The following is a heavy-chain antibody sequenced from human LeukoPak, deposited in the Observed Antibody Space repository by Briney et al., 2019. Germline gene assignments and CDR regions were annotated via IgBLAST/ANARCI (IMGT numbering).Heavy chain of an antibody. D-gene: IGHD2-21*02. J-gene: IGHJ4*02. Sequence: GSLRLSCAASGFTFSSYGMHWVRQAPGKGLEWVAVIWYDGSNKYYADSVKGRFTISRDNSKNTLYLQMNSLRAEDTAVYYCAKGGGDDTYFDYWGQGTLVTVSS. CDR2: IWYDGSNK. V-gene: IGHV3-33*06. CDR3: AKGGGDDTYFDY. CDR1: GFTFSSYG.